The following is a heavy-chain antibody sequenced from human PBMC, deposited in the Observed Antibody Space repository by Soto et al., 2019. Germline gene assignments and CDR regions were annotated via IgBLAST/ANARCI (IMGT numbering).Heavy chain of an antibody. V-gene: IGHV1-46*01. CDR1: GYTFTNYY. CDR2: INPSGGST. J-gene: IGHJ6*02. D-gene: IGHD5-18*01. Sequence: QVQLVQSGAEVKKPGASVKVSCKASGYTFTNYYVHWVRQAPGQGPEWMGVINPSGGSTRDAQKFQGRVTMTRDTSTSKVHMELSSLRSEDTAVYYCAREDTAAYSGMDVWGQGTTVTVSS. CDR3: AREDTAAYSGMDV.